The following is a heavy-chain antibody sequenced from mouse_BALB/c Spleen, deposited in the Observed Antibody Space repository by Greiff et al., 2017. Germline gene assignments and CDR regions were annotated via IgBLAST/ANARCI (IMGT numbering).Heavy chain of an antibody. D-gene: IGHD2-4*01. Sequence: EVQLQQSGAELVKPGASVKLSCTASGFNIKDTYMHWVKQRPEQGLEWIGRIDPANGNTKYDPKFQGKATITADTSSNTAYLQLSSLTSEDTAVYYCARSVYYDYDAVAYWGQGTLVTVSA. J-gene: IGHJ3*01. CDR1: GFNIKDTY. CDR2: IDPANGNT. CDR3: ARSVYYDYDAVAY. V-gene: IGHV14-3*02.